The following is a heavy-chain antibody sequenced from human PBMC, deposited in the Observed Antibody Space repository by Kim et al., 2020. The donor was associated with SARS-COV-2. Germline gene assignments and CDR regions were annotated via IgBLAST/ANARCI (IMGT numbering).Heavy chain of an antibody. CDR2: ISWNSGSI. CDR3: AKDDIMRGGFDP. V-gene: IGHV3-9*01. D-gene: IGHD3-16*01. CDR1: GFTFDDYA. J-gene: IGHJ5*02. Sequence: GGSLRLSCAASGFTFDDYAMHWVRQAPGKGLEWVSGISWNSGSIGYADSVKGRFTISRDNAKNSLYLQMNSLRAEDTALYYCAKDDIMRGGFDPWGQGTLVTVSS.